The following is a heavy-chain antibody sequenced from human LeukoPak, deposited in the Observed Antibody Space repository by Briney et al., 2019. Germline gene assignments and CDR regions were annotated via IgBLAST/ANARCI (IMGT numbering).Heavy chain of an antibody. CDR2: IRNKANSYAT. Sequence: GGSLRLSCAASGFTFSGAAMHWVRQASGKGLEGVGRIRNKANSYATAYAASVKGRFTISRDDSRNTAYLQMNSLKTEDTAVYYCSRVDRTWYFALWGRGTLVTVSS. J-gene: IGHJ2*01. CDR3: SRVDRTWYFAL. CDR1: GFTFSGAA. D-gene: IGHD3/OR15-3a*01. V-gene: IGHV3-73*01.